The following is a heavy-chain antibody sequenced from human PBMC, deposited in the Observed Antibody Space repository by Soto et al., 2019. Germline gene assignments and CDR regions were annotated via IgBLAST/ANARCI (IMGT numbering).Heavy chain of an antibody. J-gene: IGHJ4*02. CDR2: ISAYNGNT. CDR3: ARAPLRFWAPFDF. CDR1: GYTFPSYG. V-gene: IGHV1-18*01. D-gene: IGHD3-10*01. Sequence: QVQLVQSGAEVKKPGASVKISCKASGYTFPSYGISWVRQAPGQGLEWMGWISAYNGNTDYAQKLQGRVTMTTDTSTSTAYMELSSLGSDDTAVYYCARAPLRFWAPFDFWGQGTLVTVSS.